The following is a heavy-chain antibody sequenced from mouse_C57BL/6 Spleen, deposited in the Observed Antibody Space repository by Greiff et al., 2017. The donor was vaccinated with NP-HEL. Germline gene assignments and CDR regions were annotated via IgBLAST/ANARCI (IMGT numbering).Heavy chain of an antibody. CDR2: ISSGGSYT. CDR1: GFTFSSYG. D-gene: IGHD1-1*01. CDR3: ARHTGDCDYDMDY. Sequence: EVQVVESGGGLVQPGGSLKLSCAASGFTFSSYGMSWVRQTPDKRLEWVATISSGGSYTYYPDSVKGRFTISRDNAKNTLYLQMSSLKSEDTAMYYCARHTGDCDYDMDYWGQGTSVTVSS. V-gene: IGHV5-6*01. J-gene: IGHJ4*01.